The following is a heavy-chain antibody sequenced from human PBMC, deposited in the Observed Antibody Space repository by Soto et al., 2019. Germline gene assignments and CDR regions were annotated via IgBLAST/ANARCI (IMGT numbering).Heavy chain of an antibody. Sequence: QVQLVESGAGVVQPGRSLRLSCAASGFTFSSYGMHWVRQAPGKGLAWVAVISYDGSNKYYADSVKGRFTISRDNSKNTLYLQMNSLRAEDTAVYYCAKDLPFFGVVITSYYGMDVWGQGTTVTVSS. V-gene: IGHV3-30*18. J-gene: IGHJ6*02. CDR2: ISYDGSNK. D-gene: IGHD3-3*01. CDR1: GFTFSSYG. CDR3: AKDLPFFGVVITSYYGMDV.